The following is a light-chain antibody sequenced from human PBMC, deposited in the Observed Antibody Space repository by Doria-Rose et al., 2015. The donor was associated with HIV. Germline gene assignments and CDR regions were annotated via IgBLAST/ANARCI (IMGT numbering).Light chain of an antibody. J-gene: IGKJ1*01. V-gene: IGKV3-20*01. CDR1: QSFSSTY. CDR3: HQYGTSWT. Sequence: TQSPGTLSLSPGERATLSCRASQSFSSTYLAWYQQKPGQAPSLLIYDGSTRATGIPDRFSASGSGTDFTLTINRLEPEDSALYYCHQYGTSWTFGQGTKVGI. CDR2: DGS.